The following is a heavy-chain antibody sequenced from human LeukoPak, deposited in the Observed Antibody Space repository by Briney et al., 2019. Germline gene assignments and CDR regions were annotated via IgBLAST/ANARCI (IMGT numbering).Heavy chain of an antibody. CDR1: RFTFSSYA. D-gene: IGHD3-22*01. CDR3: ARSQLDYYDSSGGFSTHYYYYYYMDV. J-gene: IGHJ6*03. CDR2: INGRGSST. V-gene: IGHV3-23*01. Sequence: GGSLRLSCAASRFTFSSYAMNWVRQAPGKGLEWVSSINGRGSSTYYADSVRGRFTISRDNSKNTLYLQMDSLRAEDTAVYYCARSQLDYYDSSGGFSTHYYYYYYMDVWGKGTTVTISS.